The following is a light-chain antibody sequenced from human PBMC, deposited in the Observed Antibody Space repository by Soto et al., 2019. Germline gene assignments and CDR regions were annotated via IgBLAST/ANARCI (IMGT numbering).Light chain of an antibody. V-gene: IGKV3-20*01. Sequence: EIVXTQSPGTLSLSPGERATLSCRASQSVSSSYLAWYQQKPGQAPRLLIYGASSRATGIPDRFSGSGSGTDFTLTISRLEPEDFAVYYCQQYGSSISFGQGTKVDIK. CDR3: QQYGSSIS. CDR1: QSVSSSY. J-gene: IGKJ1*01. CDR2: GAS.